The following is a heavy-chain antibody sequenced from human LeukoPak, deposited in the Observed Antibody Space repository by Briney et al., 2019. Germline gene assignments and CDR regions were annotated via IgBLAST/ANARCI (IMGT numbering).Heavy chain of an antibody. J-gene: IGHJ4*02. CDR1: GFSLSTRGLC. Sequence: SGPALVKPTQTLTLTCTFSGFSLSTRGLCVSWIRKPPGKALEWLARIDWDDDKYYSTSLKTRLTISKDTSKNQVVLTMTNMDPVDTATYYCARIWRYYDSSGYYYFDYWGQGTLVTVSS. CDR3: ARIWRYYDSSGYYYFDY. D-gene: IGHD3-22*01. V-gene: IGHV2-70*11. CDR2: IDWDDDK.